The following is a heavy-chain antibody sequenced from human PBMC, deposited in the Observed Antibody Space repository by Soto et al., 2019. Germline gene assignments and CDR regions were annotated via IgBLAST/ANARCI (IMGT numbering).Heavy chain of an antibody. CDR1: GGSVSSGSHY. V-gene: IGHV4-61*01. Sequence: SETLSLTCTVSGGSVSSGSHYWSWIRQPPGKGLEWIGYIYYSGSTNYNPSLKSRVTISVDTSKNQFSLKLSSVTAADTAVYYCARGYGGTVSPKYWGQGTLVTVSS. J-gene: IGHJ4*02. D-gene: IGHD4-17*01. CDR2: IYYSGST. CDR3: ARGYGGTVSPKY.